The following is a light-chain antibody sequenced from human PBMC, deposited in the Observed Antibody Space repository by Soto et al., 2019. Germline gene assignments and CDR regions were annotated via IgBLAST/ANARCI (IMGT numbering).Light chain of an antibody. CDR1: SSDVGGYNY. Sequence: QSALTQDASVSGSPGQSITISCTGTSSDVGGYNYVSWYQQHPGKAPKLMIYDVFTRPSGVSNRFSGSKSGNTASLTISALQDEDEADYYCTSWTSTSTYVFGSGTKLTVL. V-gene: IGLV2-14*03. CDR2: DVF. CDR3: TSWTSTSTYV. J-gene: IGLJ1*01.